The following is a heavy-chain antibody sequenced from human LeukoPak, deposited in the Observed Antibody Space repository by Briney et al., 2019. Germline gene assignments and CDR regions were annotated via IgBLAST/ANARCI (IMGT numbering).Heavy chain of an antibody. J-gene: IGHJ4*02. V-gene: IGHV4-39*07. Sequence: SETLSLTCTVSGGSINSGYYFWGWVRQTPGRNLEWIGNIFHSGTTYYNPSLRSRVTISVDSSKNQFSLELSAVTAADTAVYYCARLRHKALDYWGQGTLVTVSS. CDR3: ARLRHKALDY. CDR1: GGSINSGYYF. CDR2: IFHSGTT.